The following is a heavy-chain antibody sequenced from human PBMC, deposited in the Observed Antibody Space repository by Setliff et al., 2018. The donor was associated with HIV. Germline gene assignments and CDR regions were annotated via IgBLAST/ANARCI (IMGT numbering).Heavy chain of an antibody. CDR1: GGTFSSYA. J-gene: IGHJ3*02. Sequence: SVKVSCKASGGTFSSYAISWVRQAPGQGLEWMGGIIPILGTTNYAQKFQGRVTITADESTSTAYMELSSLRSEDTAVYYCAREPTYYYDSSGPHDAFDIWGQGTMVTVSS. CDR2: IIPILGTT. V-gene: IGHV1-69*13. CDR3: AREPTYYYDSSGPHDAFDI. D-gene: IGHD3-22*01.